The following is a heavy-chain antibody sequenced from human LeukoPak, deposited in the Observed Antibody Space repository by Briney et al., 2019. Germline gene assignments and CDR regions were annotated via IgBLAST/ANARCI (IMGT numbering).Heavy chain of an antibody. D-gene: IGHD3-22*01. CDR1: GFTFSSYG. CDR3: ARGKYDSSPFLQH. Sequence: TGGSLRLSCAASGFTFSSYGMNWVRQAPGKGLEWVSSISSSSYIYYADSVKGRFTISRDNAKNSMYLQMNSLRAEDTAVYYCARGKYDSSPFLQHWGQGTLVTVSS. V-gene: IGHV3-21*04. J-gene: IGHJ1*01. CDR2: ISSSSYI.